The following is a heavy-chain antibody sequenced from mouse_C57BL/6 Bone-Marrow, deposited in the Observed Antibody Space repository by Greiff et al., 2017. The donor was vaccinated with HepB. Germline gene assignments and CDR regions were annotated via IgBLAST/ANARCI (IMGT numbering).Heavy chain of an antibody. Sequence: EVMLVESGGGLVQPGGSLKLSCAASGFTFSDYYMYWVRQTPEKRLEWVAYISNGGGSTYYPDTVKGRFTISRDNAKNTLYLQMSRLKSEDTAMYYCARAYYSNLFDYWGQGTTLTVSS. CDR2: ISNGGGST. D-gene: IGHD2-5*01. J-gene: IGHJ2*01. V-gene: IGHV5-12*01. CDR3: ARAYYSNLFDY. CDR1: GFTFSDYY.